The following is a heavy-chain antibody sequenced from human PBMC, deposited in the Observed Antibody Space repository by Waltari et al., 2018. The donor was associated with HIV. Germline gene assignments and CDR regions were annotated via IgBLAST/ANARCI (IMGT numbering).Heavy chain of an antibody. V-gene: IGHV1-69*04. CDR3: ARGKLGYCSSTSCPNGMDV. Sequence: QVQLVQSGAEVKKPGSSVKVSCKASGGTFSSYAISWVRPAPGQGLEWMGRIIPILGIANYAQKFQGRVTITADKSTSTAYMELSSLRSEDTAVYYCARGKLGYCSSTSCPNGMDVWGQGTTVTVSS. CDR1: GGTFSSYA. CDR2: IIPILGIA. J-gene: IGHJ6*02. D-gene: IGHD2-2*01.